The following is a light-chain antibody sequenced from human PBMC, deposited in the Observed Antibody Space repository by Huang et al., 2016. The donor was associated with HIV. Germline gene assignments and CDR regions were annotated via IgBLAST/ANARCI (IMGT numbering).Light chain of an antibody. CDR2: EAS. J-gene: IGKJ2*01. CDR1: QSLLHSDGKTF. V-gene: IGKV2-29*02. Sequence: ETVLTQTPLSLSVVPGQSASISCKSSQSLLHSDGKTFLYWFLQKAGQAPQLIIYEASNRYPRMPDRFTGSGSGTDFTLTISRVEAEDVGVYFCMQALHLPYTFGQGTRLEI. CDR3: MQALHLPYT.